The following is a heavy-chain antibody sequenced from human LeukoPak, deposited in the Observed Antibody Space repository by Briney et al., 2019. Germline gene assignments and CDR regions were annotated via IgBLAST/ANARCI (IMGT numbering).Heavy chain of an antibody. V-gene: IGHV4-34*01. D-gene: IGHD4-17*01. Sequence: SETLSLTCAVYGVSFSGYYWSWVRQPPGKGLERIGEINHSGSTNYNPSLKSRVTISVDTSKNQFSLKLSSVTAADTAVYYCARGRFSVTTDYWGQGTLVTVSS. CDR2: INHSGST. J-gene: IGHJ4*02. CDR3: ARGRFSVTTDY. CDR1: GVSFSGYY.